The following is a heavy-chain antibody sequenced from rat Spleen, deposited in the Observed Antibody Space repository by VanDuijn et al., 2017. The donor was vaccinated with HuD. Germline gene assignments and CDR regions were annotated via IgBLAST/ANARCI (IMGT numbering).Heavy chain of an antibody. CDR3: TTDTFYDGTYYPGGFDY. J-gene: IGHJ2*01. Sequence: EVQLVESGGGLVQPGRSLKLSCAASGFTFSNYYMAWVRQAPTKGLEWVAYISAGGDNTYYRDSVKGRFTITSDNAKSTLYLQLDSLRSEDTATYYCTTDTFYDGTYYPGGFDYWGQGVMVTVSS. CDR2: ISAGGDNT. V-gene: IGHV5-27*01. CDR1: GFTFSNYY. D-gene: IGHD1-12*02.